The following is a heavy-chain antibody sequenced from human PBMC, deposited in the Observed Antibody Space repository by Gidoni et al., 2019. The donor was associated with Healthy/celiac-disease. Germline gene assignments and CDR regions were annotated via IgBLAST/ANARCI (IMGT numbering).Heavy chain of an antibody. CDR1: VFTVRDHY. D-gene: IGHD3-22*01. CDR3: ARVQGVDYYDSSGYWNY. V-gene: IGHV3-72*01. Sequence: EVQLVESGGGLVQPGGSMRLSCAASVFTVRDHYMDWVRQAPRKGLEWVGRTRNKANSYTTEYAASVKGRFTISRDDSRNSLYLQMNSLKTEDTAVYYCARVQGVDYYDSSGYWNYWGQGTLVTVSS. CDR2: TRNKANSYTT. J-gene: IGHJ4*02.